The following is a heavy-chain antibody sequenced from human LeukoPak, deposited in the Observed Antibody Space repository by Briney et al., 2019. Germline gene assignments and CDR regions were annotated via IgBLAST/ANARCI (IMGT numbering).Heavy chain of an antibody. J-gene: IGHJ6*03. V-gene: IGHV3-48*03. Sequence: GGSLRLSCAASGFTFSSYEMNWVRQAPGKGLEWVSYISSSGSTIYYADSAKGRFTISRDNAKSSLYLQMNSLRAEDTAVYYCARDASSDYGDYYYYMDVWGKGTTVTVSS. CDR3: ARDASSDYGDYYYYMDV. CDR2: ISSSGSTI. CDR1: GFTFSSYE. D-gene: IGHD4-17*01.